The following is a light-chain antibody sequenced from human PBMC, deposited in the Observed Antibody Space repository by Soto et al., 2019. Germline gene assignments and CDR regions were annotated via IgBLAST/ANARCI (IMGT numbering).Light chain of an antibody. CDR3: QQYGNSPRT. Sequence: ETGLTLSLGSLSLSTRERATVSCRASQSVSSSYLAWYQQKPGQAPRLLFYGASCRATGIPDRFSGSGSRTDFTLTISRLEPEDFIVYYYQQYGNSPRTFGQGTKV. V-gene: IGKV3-20*01. J-gene: IGKJ1*01. CDR2: GAS. CDR1: QSVSSSY.